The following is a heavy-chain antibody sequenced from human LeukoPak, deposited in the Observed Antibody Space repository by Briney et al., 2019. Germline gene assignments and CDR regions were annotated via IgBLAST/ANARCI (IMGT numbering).Heavy chain of an antibody. Sequence: SQTLSLTCTVSGGSISSGSYYWSWIRQPAGKGLEWIGRIYTSGSTNYNPSLKSRVTISVDTSKNQFSLKLSSVTAADTAVYYCARSYYYYYYMGVWGKGTTVTVSS. V-gene: IGHV4-61*02. J-gene: IGHJ6*03. CDR2: IYTSGST. CDR1: GGSISSGSYY. CDR3: ARSYYYYYYMGV.